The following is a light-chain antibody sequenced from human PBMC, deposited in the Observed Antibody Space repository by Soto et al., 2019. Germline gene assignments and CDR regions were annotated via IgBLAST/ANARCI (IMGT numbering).Light chain of an antibody. Sequence: EIVFTQSPATLSLSPGDRASLSCRASQSVASFLAWYQQKPGQAPRLLIYDASNRATGVPARFSGSGSGTDFTLTISSLEPEDFAVYYCQQRGNWPPITFGQGTRLEIK. CDR3: QQRGNWPPIT. J-gene: IGKJ5*01. V-gene: IGKV3-11*01. CDR2: DAS. CDR1: QSVASF.